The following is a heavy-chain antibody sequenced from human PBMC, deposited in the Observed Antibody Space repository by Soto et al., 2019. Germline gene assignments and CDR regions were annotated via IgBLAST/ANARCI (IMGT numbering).Heavy chain of an antibody. CDR2: ISGSGGST. V-gene: IGHV3-23*01. J-gene: IGHJ4*02. Sequence: GGSLRLSCAASGFTFSSYAMSWVRQAPGKGLEWVSAISGSGGSTYYADSVKGRFTISRDNSKNTLYLQMNSLRAEDTAVYYCATDPSGTIFGVVITNFDYWGQRTLVTVSS. CDR1: GFTFSSYA. CDR3: ATDPSGTIFGVVITNFDY. D-gene: IGHD3-3*01.